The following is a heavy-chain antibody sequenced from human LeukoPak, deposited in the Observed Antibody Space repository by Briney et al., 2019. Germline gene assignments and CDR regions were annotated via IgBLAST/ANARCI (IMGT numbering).Heavy chain of an antibody. Sequence: GASVKVSCKASGGTFSSYAISWVRQAPGQGLEWMGGIIPIFGTANYAQKFQGRVTITADESTSTAYMELSSLRSEDTAVYYCVAMIVVVDYYYYGMDVWGQGTTVTVSS. CDR2: IIPIFGTA. V-gene: IGHV1-69*13. CDR3: VAMIVVVDYYYYGMDV. CDR1: GGTFSSYA. J-gene: IGHJ6*02. D-gene: IGHD3-22*01.